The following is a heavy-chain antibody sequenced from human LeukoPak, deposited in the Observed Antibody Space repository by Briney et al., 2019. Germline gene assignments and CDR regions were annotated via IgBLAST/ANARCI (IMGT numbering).Heavy chain of an antibody. J-gene: IGHJ3*02. D-gene: IGHD3-10*01. CDR1: GFTFSIYS. CDR2: ISSSSSTI. CDR3: AGDGMVRGVIIWDAFDI. V-gene: IGHV3-48*02. Sequence: GGSLRLSCAASGFTFSIYSMNWVRQAPGKGLEWVSYISSSSSTIYYADSVKGRFTISRDNAKNSLYLQMNSLRDEDTAVYYCAGDGMVRGVIIWDAFDIWGQGTMVTVSS.